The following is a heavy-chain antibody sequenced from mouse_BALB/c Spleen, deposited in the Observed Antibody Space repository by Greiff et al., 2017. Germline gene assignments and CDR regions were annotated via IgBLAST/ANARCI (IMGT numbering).Heavy chain of an antibody. J-gene: IGHJ3*01. CDR2: INPGSGGT. CDR3: AREGGYDYGAY. Sequence: QVQLQQSGAELVRPGTSVKVSCKASGYAFTNYLIEWVKQRPGQGLEWIGVINPGSGGTNYNEKFKGKATLTADKSSSTAYMQLSSLTSDDSAVYFCAREGGYDYGAYWGQGTLVTVSA. V-gene: IGHV1-54*01. CDR1: GYAFTNYL. D-gene: IGHD2-4*01.